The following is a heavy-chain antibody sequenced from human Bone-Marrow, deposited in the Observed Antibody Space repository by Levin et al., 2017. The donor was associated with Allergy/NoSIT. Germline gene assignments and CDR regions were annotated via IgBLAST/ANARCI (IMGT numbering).Heavy chain of an antibody. CDR3: ARHGYSYGLPRAFDL. CDR1: GGSISNGDYY. V-gene: IGHV4-30-4*01. CDR2: IYSSGST. J-gene: IGHJ3*01. D-gene: IGHD5-18*01. Sequence: SETLSLTCTVSGGSISNGDYYWSWIRQSPGEGLEWIAYIYSSGSTYYNPSLESRTTISINPSRNQFSLRLNSVTVADTAVYFCARHGYSYGLPRAFDLWGQGTLVTVSS.